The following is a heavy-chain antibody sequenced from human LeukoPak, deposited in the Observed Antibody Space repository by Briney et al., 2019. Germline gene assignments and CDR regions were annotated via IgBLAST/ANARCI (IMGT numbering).Heavy chain of an antibody. D-gene: IGHD2-2*01. CDR2: IYYSGST. V-gene: IGHV4-59*12. CDR3: AREVPAARMIDY. CDR1: GGSISSYY. J-gene: IGHJ4*02. Sequence: PSETLSLTCTVSGGSISSYYWSWIRQPPGKGLEWIGYIYYSGSTNYNPSLKSRVTMSVDTSKNQFSLKLSSVTAADTAVYYCAREVPAARMIDYWGQGTLVTVSS.